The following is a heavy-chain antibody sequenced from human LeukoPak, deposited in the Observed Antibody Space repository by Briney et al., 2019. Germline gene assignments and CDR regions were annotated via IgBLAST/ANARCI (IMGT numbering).Heavy chain of an antibody. D-gene: IGHD6-19*01. CDR3: ARASSDLLTLDY. CDR2: INPSGGST. V-gene: IGHV1-46*01. CDR1: GYTFTRYY. J-gene: IGHJ4*02. Sequence: GASVKVSCKASGYTFTRYYMHWVRQAPGQGLEWMGIINPSGGSTSYAQKFQGRVTMTRDTSTSTVYMELSSLRSEDTAVYYCARASSDLLTLDYWGQGTLVTVSS.